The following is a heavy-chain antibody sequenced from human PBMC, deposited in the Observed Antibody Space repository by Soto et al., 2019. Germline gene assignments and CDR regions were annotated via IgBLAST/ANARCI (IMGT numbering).Heavy chain of an antibody. D-gene: IGHD5-18*01. CDR2: INHSGST. CDR3: ARGREDTAMVYFDY. J-gene: IGHJ4*02. Sequence: SETLSLTCAVYGGSFSGYYWGWIRQPPGKGLEWIGEINHSGSTNYNPSLKSRVTISVDTSKNQFSLKLSSVTAADTAVYYCARGREDTAMVYFDYWGQGTLVTVS. CDR1: GGSFSGYY. V-gene: IGHV4-34*01.